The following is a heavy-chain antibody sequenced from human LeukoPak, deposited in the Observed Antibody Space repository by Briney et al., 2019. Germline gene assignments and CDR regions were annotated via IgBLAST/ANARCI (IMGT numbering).Heavy chain of an antibody. CDR1: GFIFSNYV. CDR3: AKAIHSSSPGVVDY. CDR2: IRYDGSNK. V-gene: IGHV3-30*02. D-gene: IGHD6-6*01. J-gene: IGHJ4*02. Sequence: GGSLRLSCAASGFIFSNYVMHWVRQAPGKGLEWVTFIRYDGSNKYYAESVKGRFTISRDNSKNTLYLQMNSLRAEDTAVYYCAKAIHSSSPGVVDYWGQGTLVTVSS.